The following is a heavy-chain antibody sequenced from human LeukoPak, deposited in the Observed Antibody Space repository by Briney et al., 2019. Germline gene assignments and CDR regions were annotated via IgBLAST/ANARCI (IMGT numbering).Heavy chain of an antibody. CDR3: ARGSIPYYFDY. D-gene: IGHD2/OR15-2a*01. V-gene: IGHV4-39*07. CDR1: GGSISSSSYY. Sequence: SETLSLTCTVSGGSISSSSYYWGWIRQPPGKGLEWIGSIYYSGSTYYNPSLKSRVTISVDTSKNQFSLKLSSVTAADTAVYYCARGSIPYYFDYWGQGTLVTVSS. J-gene: IGHJ4*02. CDR2: IYYSGST.